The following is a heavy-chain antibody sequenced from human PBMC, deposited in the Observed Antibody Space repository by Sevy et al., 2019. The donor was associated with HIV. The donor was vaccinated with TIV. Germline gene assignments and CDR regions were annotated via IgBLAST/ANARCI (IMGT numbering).Heavy chain of an antibody. CDR3: VRGTTFYDFWTGGDY. CDR2: ISGLNGDT. Sequence: ASVKVSCKASGYTFTNYAISWVRRAPGQGLEWMGWISGLNGDTKNAEKFQGRFTMTTDTSTKTAYLDLRSLRSDDTAVYYCVRGTTFYDFWTGGDYWGQGTLVTVSS. V-gene: IGHV1-18*01. D-gene: IGHD3-3*01. J-gene: IGHJ4*02. CDR1: GYTFTNYA.